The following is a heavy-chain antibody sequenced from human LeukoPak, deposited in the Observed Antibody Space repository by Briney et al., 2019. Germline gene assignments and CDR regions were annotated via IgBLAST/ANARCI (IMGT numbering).Heavy chain of an antibody. V-gene: IGHV3-23*01. D-gene: IGHD2-15*01. Sequence: GGSLRLSCAASGFTFSTYTMRWVRQAPGKGLEWVSTSSGSGRSIHYADSVKGRFSISRDTSKNTLYLQMNSLRAEDTAVYYCTKGGVVQTFYFDSRGQGTLVTVSS. CDR1: GFTFSTYT. CDR3: TKGGVVQTFYFDS. CDR2: SSGSGRSI. J-gene: IGHJ4*02.